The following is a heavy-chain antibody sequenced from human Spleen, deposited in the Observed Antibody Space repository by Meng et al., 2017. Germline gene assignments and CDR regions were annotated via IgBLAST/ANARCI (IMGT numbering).Heavy chain of an antibody. Sequence: VKVSCKASGYTFPDYWLHWVRRAPGQGLEWMGRINPKSGDTHYAQRFQGRVTMTGDTSISTAYMELSGLRSDDTAMYYCARDEDISAAGKLFGDYWGQGTLVTVSS. J-gene: IGHJ4*02. V-gene: IGHV1-2*06. D-gene: IGHD6-13*01. CDR2: INPKSGDT. CDR3: ARDEDISAAGKLFGDY. CDR1: GYTFPDYW.